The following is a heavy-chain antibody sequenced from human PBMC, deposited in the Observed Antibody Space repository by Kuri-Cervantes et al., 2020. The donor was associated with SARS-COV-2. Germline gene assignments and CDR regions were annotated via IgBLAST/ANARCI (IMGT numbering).Heavy chain of an antibody. CDR2: IYVHRT. D-gene: IGHD6-13*01. V-gene: IGHV3-53*01. CDR1: GFTVSDYY. CDR3: ARGRYTNSWYYFDY. J-gene: IGHJ4*02. Sequence: GESLKISCAASGFTVSDYYMTWVRQAPGRGLEWVSVIYVHRTEYADSVKGRFTIYRDNSNNTVYLQMNSLRAEDAAVYYCARGRYTNSWYYFDYWGQGTLVTVSS.